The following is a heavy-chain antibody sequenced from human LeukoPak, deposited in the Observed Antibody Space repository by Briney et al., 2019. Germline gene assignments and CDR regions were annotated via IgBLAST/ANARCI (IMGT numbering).Heavy chain of an antibody. CDR3: TTPGYDILTGYYKSDFDL. D-gene: IGHD3-9*01. CDR2: IKSKTDGGTT. V-gene: IGHV3-15*01. CDR1: GFTFSSYS. J-gene: IGHJ2*01. Sequence: GGSLRLSCAASGFTFSSYSMNWVRQAPGKGLEWVGRIKSKTDGGTTDYAAPVKGRFTISRDDSKNTLYLHMNSLKTEDTAVYYCTTPGYDILTGYYKSDFDLWGRGTLVTVSS.